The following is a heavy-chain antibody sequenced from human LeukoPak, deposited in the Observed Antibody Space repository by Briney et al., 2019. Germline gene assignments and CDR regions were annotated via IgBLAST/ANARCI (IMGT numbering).Heavy chain of an antibody. D-gene: IGHD3-10*01. CDR3: ARHFALSGRPSAAFDP. CDR2: INHSGST. CDR1: GRSLRGCY. J-gene: IGHJ5*02. Sequence: SETLSLTCAEYGRSLRGCYWSCIREPRGKGVERLGEINHSGSTIYNPCLNSRVTISLDMSKNHISLKLNSVTAADTAISYCARHFALSGRPSAAFDPWGQGTLVTVSS. V-gene: IGHV4-34*01.